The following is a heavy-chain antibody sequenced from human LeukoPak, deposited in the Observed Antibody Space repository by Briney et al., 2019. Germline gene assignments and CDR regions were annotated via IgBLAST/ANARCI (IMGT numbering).Heavy chain of an antibody. CDR2: IYYTGST. Sequence: PSETLSLTCTVSGGSISSFYWGSIRQPPGKGLEWIGCIYYTGSTYYNPSRKSRVTVSVDTSKNQFSPKLSSVTAADTAVYYCAREIWCSGFYYMDVWGKGTTVTISS. J-gene: IGHJ6*03. D-gene: IGHD3-10*02. V-gene: IGHV4-59*12. CDR1: GGSISSFY. CDR3: AREIWCSGFYYMDV.